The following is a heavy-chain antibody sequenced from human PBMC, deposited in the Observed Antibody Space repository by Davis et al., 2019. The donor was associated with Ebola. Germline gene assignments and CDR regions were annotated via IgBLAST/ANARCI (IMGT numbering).Heavy chain of an antibody. D-gene: IGHD3-10*01. Sequence: GESLKISCAASGLTFSSYAMHWVRQAPGKGLEWVAVISYDGSNKYYADSVKGRFTISRDNSKNTLYLQMNSLRVEDTALYYCARDPGVNVLAFNVWGQGTMVTVSS. V-gene: IGHV3-30*14. CDR2: ISYDGSNK. J-gene: IGHJ3*01. CDR1: GLTFSSYA. CDR3: ARDPGVNVLAFNV.